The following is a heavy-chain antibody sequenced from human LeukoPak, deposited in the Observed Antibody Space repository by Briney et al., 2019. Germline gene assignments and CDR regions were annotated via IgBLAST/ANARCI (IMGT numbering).Heavy chain of an antibody. CDR2: ISSSSGTI. CDR1: GFTFSSYS. D-gene: IGHD4-17*01. V-gene: IGHV3-48*02. CDR3: ARDRYGDYVSDY. Sequence: GGSLRLSCAASGFTFSSYSMNWVRQAPGKGLEWVSYISSSSGTIHYADSVKGRFTISRDYATNSLYLQMSSLRDEDTAVYYCARDRYGDYVSDYWGQGTLVTVSS. J-gene: IGHJ4*02.